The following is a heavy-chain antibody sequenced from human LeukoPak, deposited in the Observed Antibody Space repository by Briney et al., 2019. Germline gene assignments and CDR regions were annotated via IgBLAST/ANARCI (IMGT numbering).Heavy chain of an antibody. V-gene: IGHV4-38-2*02. D-gene: IGHD2-2*01. J-gene: IGHJ4*02. CDR2: IYHSGST. Sequence: SETLSLTCTVSGYSISSGYYWGWIRQPPGKGLEWIGSIYHSGSTYYNPSLKSRVTISVDTSKNRFSLKLSSATAADTAVYYCARGAEVPAAPDFFDYWGQGTLVTVSS. CDR3: ARGAEVPAAPDFFDY. CDR1: GYSISSGYY.